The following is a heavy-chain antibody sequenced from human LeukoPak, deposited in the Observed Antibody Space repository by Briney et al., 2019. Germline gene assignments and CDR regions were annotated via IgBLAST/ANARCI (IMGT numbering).Heavy chain of an antibody. CDR3: ASRDPCSGGTCNGLTY. J-gene: IGHJ4*02. D-gene: IGHD2-15*01. CDR2: IGSGAGT. V-gene: IGHV3-23*01. Sequence: GGSLRLSCAASGFTFSSYAMHWVRQAPGKGLEWVSAIGSGAGTFYADSVKGRLTISRDNSKNTVHLQMNSLRAEDTAVYYCASRDPCSGGTCNGLTYWGQGTLVTVSS. CDR1: GFTFSSYA.